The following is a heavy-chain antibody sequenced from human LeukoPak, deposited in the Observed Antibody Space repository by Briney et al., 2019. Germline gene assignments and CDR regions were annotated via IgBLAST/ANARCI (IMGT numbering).Heavy chain of an antibody. CDR1: GYRFTSTY. CDR3: ARDQSGSTTVTVTTDYWYFDV. CDR2: INPTGTYT. D-gene: IGHD4-17*01. V-gene: IGHV1-46*01. Sequence: GASVKVSCKASGYRFTSTYMHRVRQAPGRGLEWMGLINPTGTYTKYAQKFQGRVSMTRDTSTSTDYMELRSLTSEDSAVYYCARDQSGSTTVTVTTDYWYFDVWGRGTLVTVSS. J-gene: IGHJ2*01.